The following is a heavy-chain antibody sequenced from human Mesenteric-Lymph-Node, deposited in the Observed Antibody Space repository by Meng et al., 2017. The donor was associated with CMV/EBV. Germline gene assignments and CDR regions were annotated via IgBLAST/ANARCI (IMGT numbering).Heavy chain of an antibody. CDR2: ITAHNGNT. J-gene: IGHJ6*02. D-gene: IGHD1-26*01. CDR3: ARDVHSGTGAHYYYYGMDV. V-gene: IGHV1-18*01. CDR1: GYTFRSYG. Sequence: ASVKVSCKASGYTFRSYGISWVRQAPGQGLEWMGWITAHNGNTNYAPSFQGRLTMITDTSTSTVDMELRGLTSDDTAVYYCARDVHSGTGAHYYYYGMDVWGQGTTVTVSS.